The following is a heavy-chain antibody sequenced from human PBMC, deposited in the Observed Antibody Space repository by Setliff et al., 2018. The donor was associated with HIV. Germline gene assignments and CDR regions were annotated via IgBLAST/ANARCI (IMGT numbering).Heavy chain of an antibody. J-gene: IGHJ4*01. V-gene: IGHV3-11*04. CDR1: GFTFSDYY. CDR3: ARGGASSLPLDY. CDR2: ISSSGSTI. Sequence: PGGSLRLSCAASGFTFSDYYMSWIRQAPGKGLEWVSYISSSGSTIYYADSVKGRFTISRDNAKSSLYLQMNSLRADDTAIYYCARGGASSLPLDYWGHGTLVTVSS. D-gene: IGHD6-13*01.